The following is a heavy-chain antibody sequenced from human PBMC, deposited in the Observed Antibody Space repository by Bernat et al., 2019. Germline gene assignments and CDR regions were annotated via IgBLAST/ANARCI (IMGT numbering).Heavy chain of an antibody. V-gene: IGHV3-30*18. J-gene: IGHJ6*02. D-gene: IGHD5-12*01. Sequence: QVQLVESGGGVVQPGRSLRLSCAASGFTFSSYGMHWVRQAPGKGLEWVAVISYDGSNKYYADSVKGRFTISRDNSKNTLYLQMNSLRAEDTAVYYCAKDMGSGYDIRRCYYYYGMDVWGQGTTVTVSS. CDR2: ISYDGSNK. CDR1: GFTFSSYG. CDR3: AKDMGSGYDIRRCYYYYGMDV.